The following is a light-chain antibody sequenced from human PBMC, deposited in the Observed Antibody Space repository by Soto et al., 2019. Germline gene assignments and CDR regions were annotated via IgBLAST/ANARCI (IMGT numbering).Light chain of an antibody. Sequence: QSALTRPPSVSAAPGQKVTISCSGSSSNIGNNYVSWYQQLPGTAPKLLIYDNNKRPSGIPDRFSGSKSGTSATLGITGLQTGDEADYYCGTWDSSLSVYVFGTGTKV. CDR1: SSNIGNNY. J-gene: IGLJ1*01. CDR3: GTWDSSLSVYV. CDR2: DNN. V-gene: IGLV1-51*01.